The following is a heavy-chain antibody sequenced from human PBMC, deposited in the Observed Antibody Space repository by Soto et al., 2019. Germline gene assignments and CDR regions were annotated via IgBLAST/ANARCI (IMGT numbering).Heavy chain of an antibody. D-gene: IGHD3-3*01. CDR1: GGSISSYY. CDR2: IYTSGST. Sequence: QVQLQESGPGLVKPSETLSLTCTVSGGSISSYYWSWIRQPAGKGLEWIGRIYTSGSTNYNPSLKSRATMSVDTSKNQFSLKLSSVTAADTAVYYCAREIRYYDFWSGYLNRHYYYGMDVWGQGTTVTVSS. V-gene: IGHV4-4*07. CDR3: AREIRYYDFWSGYLNRHYYYGMDV. J-gene: IGHJ6*02.